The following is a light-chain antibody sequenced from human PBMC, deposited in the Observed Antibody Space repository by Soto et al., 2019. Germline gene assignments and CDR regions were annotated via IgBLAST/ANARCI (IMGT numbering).Light chain of an antibody. V-gene: IGKV1-5*03. CDR1: QRINSW. J-gene: IGKJ1*01. CDR3: QHYNSYPPWT. Sequence: DIQMTQSPSTLSASVGDRVTITCRASQRINSWLAWYQQEPGKAPKLLIYRASTLQSGVPSRFSGSGSGTEFTLTISGLQPDDFSTYYCQHYNSYPPWTFGQGTKVEIK. CDR2: RAS.